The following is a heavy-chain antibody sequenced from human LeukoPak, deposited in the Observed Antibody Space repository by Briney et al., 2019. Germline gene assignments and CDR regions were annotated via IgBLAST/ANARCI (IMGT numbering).Heavy chain of an antibody. CDR1: GYTFTGYY. V-gene: IGHV1-2*02. D-gene: IGHD2-2*01. CDR3: ARVLALGYCSSTSCSMGPLAFDI. CDR2: INPNSGGT. Sequence: ASVKVSCKASGYTFTGYYMHWVRQAPGQGHEWIGWINPNSGGTNYAQKFQGRVTMTRDTSISTAYMELSRLRSDDTAVYYCARVLALGYCSSTSCSMGPLAFDIWGQGTMVTVSS. J-gene: IGHJ3*02.